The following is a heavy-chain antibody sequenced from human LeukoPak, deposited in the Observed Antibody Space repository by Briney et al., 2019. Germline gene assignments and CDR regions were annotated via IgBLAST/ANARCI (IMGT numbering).Heavy chain of an antibody. V-gene: IGHV3-48*01. Sequence: SGGSLRLSCAASGFTFSSYSMNWVRQAPGKGLEWVSYISSSSSTIYYADSVKGRFTISRDNAKNSLYLQMNSLRAEDTAVYYCARDIGYYYDSSGYYSSNYWGQGTLVTVSS. J-gene: IGHJ4*02. CDR2: ISSSSSTI. D-gene: IGHD3-22*01. CDR1: GFTFSSYS. CDR3: ARDIGYYYDSSGYYSSNY.